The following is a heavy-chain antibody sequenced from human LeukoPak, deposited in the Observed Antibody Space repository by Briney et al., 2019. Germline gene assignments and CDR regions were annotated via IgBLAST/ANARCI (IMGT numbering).Heavy chain of an antibody. V-gene: IGHV3-53*04. J-gene: IGHJ3*01. CDR3: ALTYCSSASCYAGMAFAV. D-gene: IGHD2-2*01. CDR1: GFTVCSNY. Sequence: GGSLSLSCAASGFTVCSNYMTWVRQAPGKGLEWVSVIYGGGSTYYADSVKGRFTISRHTSKNTLYLQMNSLRAEDTAVYYCALTYCSSASCYAGMAFAVSSQATMVTVSS. CDR2: IYGGGST.